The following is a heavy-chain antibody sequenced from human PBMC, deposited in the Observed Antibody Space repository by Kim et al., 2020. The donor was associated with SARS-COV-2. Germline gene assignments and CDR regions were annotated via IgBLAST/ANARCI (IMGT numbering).Heavy chain of an antibody. J-gene: IGHJ6*02. CDR2: INPSGGST. CDR1: GYTFTSYY. D-gene: IGHD4-17*01. Sequence: ASVKVSCKASGYTFTSYYMHWVRQAPGQGLEWMGIINPSGGSTSYAQKFQGRVTMTRDTSTSTVYMEVSSLRSEDMAVYYCARDLTVTTDNYYYYGMDVWGQGTTVTVSS. CDR3: ARDLTVTTDNYYYYGMDV. V-gene: IGHV1-46*01.